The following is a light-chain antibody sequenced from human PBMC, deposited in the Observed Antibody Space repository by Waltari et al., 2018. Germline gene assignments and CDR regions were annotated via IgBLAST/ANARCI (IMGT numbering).Light chain of an antibody. CDR3: QNHERLPAT. J-gene: IGKJ1*01. CDR2: AAS. V-gene: IGKV3-20*01. Sequence: EVVLTQSPGTLSSSPGERATLSCRASQSVSKYLAWYQQRPGQAPRLLIYAASTRATGVSDRFSGSGFGTDFSLTISRLEPEDFAVYFCQNHERLPATFGQGTKVEIK. CDR1: QSVSKY.